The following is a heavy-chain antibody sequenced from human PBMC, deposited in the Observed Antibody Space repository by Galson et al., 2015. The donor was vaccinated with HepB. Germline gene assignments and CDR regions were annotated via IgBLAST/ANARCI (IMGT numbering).Heavy chain of an antibody. J-gene: IGHJ4*02. CDR3: ARHGLGYYGSGSSVDY. V-gene: IGHV4-39*01. D-gene: IGHD3-10*01. CDR1: GGSISSSSYY. CDR2: IYYSGST. Sequence: ETLSLTCTVSGGSISSSSYYWGWIRQPPGKGLEWIGSIYYSGSTYYNPSLKSRVTISVDTSKNQFSLKLSSVTAADTAVYYCARHGLGYYGSGSSVDYWGQGTLVTVSS.